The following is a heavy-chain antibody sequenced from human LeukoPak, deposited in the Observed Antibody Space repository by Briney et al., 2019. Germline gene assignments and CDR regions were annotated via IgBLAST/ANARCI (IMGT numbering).Heavy chain of an antibody. CDR2: ISWNSGSI. Sequence: GGSLRLSCAASGFTFDDYAMHWVRHAPGKGLEWVSGISWNSGSIGYADSVKGRFTISRDNAKNSLYLQMNSLRAEDTALYYCXKDXSHEGVEDASDIWGQGTMVAVSS. CDR3: XKDXSHEGVEDASDI. CDR1: GFTFDDYA. J-gene: IGHJ3*02. D-gene: IGHD1-1*01. V-gene: IGHV3-9*01.